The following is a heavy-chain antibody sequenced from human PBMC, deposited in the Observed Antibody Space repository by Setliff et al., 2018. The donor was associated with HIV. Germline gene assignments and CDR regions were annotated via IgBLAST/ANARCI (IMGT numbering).Heavy chain of an antibody. Sequence: GGSLRLSCAASGFIFNNYGMSWVRRAPGKGLEWVSGIRDNGISTYYADSVTGRFIISRDNSKNTLFLQMNSLKVEDTAIYYCTKGVQRFRPYYFDSWGQGALVTAPQ. CDR1: GFIFNNYG. J-gene: IGHJ4*02. CDR2: IRDNGIST. V-gene: IGHV3-23*01. D-gene: IGHD3-10*01. CDR3: TKGVQRFRPYYFDS.